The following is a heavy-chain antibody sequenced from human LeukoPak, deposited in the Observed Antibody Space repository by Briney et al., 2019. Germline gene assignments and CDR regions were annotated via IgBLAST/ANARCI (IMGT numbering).Heavy chain of an antibody. CDR1: GGTFSSYA. D-gene: IGHD4-17*01. CDR2: IIPILGIA. V-gene: IGHV1-69*04. J-gene: IGHJ4*02. Sequence: SVKVSCKASGGTFSSYAISWVRQAPGQGLEWMGRIIPILGIANYAQKFQGRVTITADKSTSTAFMELSSLRSEDTAVYYCARDLGLGTVTDVTGDYWGQGTLVTVSS. CDR3: ARDLGLGTVTDVTGDY.